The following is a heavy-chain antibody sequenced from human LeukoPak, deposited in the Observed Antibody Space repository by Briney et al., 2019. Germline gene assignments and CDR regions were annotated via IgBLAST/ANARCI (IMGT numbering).Heavy chain of an antibody. D-gene: IGHD5-18*01. CDR2: ISGSGGST. CDR3: AKIHSYGFDY. Sequence: GGSLRLSCAASGFTLSTYAMHWVRQAPGKGLEWVSAISGSGGSTYYADSVKGRFTISRDNSKNTLYLQMNSLRAEDTAVYYCAKIHSYGFDYWGQGTLVTVSS. J-gene: IGHJ4*02. CDR1: GFTLSTYA. V-gene: IGHV3-23*01.